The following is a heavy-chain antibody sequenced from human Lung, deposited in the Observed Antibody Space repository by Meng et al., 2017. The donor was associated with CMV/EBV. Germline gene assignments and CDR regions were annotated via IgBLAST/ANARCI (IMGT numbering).Heavy chain of an antibody. CDR2: INPNSGGT. CDR1: GYTFTGYY. D-gene: IGHD2-2*02. CDR3: ARYTGHPDP. V-gene: IGHV1-2*06. Sequence: QGQLVQSGAEAKKAGASVKVSCKASGYTFTGYYMHWVRQDPGQGLEWMGRINPNSGGTNYAQKFQGKVTITRDTSISTAYMELSMLRSDDTAVYYCARYTGHPDPWGQGTLVTVSS. J-gene: IGHJ5*02.